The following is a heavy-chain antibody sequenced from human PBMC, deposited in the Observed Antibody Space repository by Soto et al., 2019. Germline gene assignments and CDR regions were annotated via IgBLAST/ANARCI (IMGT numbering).Heavy chain of an antibody. J-gene: IGHJ2*01. V-gene: IGHV3-23*01. D-gene: IGHD4-17*01. Sequence: GGSPRLSCAASGFTVSSYAMSWVRQDPGKGLEWVSAISGSGGSTYYADSVKGRFTISRDNSKNTLYLQMNSLRAEDTAVYYCAKDTGDYAVWYFDLWGRGTLVTVS. CDR3: AKDTGDYAVWYFDL. CDR2: ISGSGGST. CDR1: GFTVSSYA.